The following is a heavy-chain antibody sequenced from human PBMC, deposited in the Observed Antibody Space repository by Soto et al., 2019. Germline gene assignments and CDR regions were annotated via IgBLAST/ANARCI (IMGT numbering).Heavy chain of an antibody. J-gene: IGHJ5*01. CDR2: IGGGNNDR. Sequence: DVQLLESGGGLVQPGGSLTLSCAASRFIFSDYSMNWVRQAPGKGLEWVSSIGGGNNDRYYADSVKGRFIISRDNSKNTMYLQMNSLRDDETAVYYCAKDAVSYNGKWDWFDSWGQGTLVTVSS. V-gene: IGHV3-23*01. CDR3: AKDAVSYNGKWDWFDS. CDR1: RFIFSDYS. D-gene: IGHD1-26*01.